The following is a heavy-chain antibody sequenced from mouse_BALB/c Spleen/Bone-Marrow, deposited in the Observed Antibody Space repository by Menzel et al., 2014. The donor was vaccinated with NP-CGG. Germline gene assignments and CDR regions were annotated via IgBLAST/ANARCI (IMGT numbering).Heavy chain of an antibody. Sequence: QVQLKHSGPELVKPGASVRISCKASGYTFTSFYIYWVRQRPGQGLEWIGWIYPGDFNTKYNEKFKGKATLTADKSSSTASMQLSSLTSEDSAVYFCARKSQRAYDSMNYWGQGTSVTVSS. CDR2: IYPGDFNT. D-gene: IGHD2-4*01. CDR3: ARKSQRAYDSMNY. CDR1: GYTFTSFY. V-gene: IGHV1S56*01. J-gene: IGHJ4*01.